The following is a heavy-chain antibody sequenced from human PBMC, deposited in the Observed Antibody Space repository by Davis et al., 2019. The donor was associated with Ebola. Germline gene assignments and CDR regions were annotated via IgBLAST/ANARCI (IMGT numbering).Heavy chain of an antibody. Sequence: GESLKISCAASGLTFSNYGIHWVRQTPGKGLEWVAVIWDDGLNEYYADSVKGRFTISRDNSKNTIYLQMNSLRAEDTAVYYCARIGEPAVAGDNYYYYGMDVWGKGTTVTVSS. CDR1: GLTFSNYG. CDR2: IWDDGLNE. J-gene: IGHJ6*04. CDR3: ARIGEPAVAGDNYYYYGMDV. D-gene: IGHD6-19*01. V-gene: IGHV3-33*01.